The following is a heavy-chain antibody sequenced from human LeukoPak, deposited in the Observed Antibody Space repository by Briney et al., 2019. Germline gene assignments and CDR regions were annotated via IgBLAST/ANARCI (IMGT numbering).Heavy chain of an antibody. V-gene: IGHV4-39*01. CDR2: IYYSGST. CDR1: GGSISSSSYY. J-gene: IGHJ4*02. D-gene: IGHD6-19*01. CDR3: VLEGGWPDPNFDY. Sequence: KPSETLSLTCTVSGGSISSSSYYWGWIRQPPGTGLEWIGSIYYSGSTYYNPSLESRVTISVDTSKNQFSLKLSSVTAADTAVYYCVLEGGWPDPNFDYWGQGTLVTVSS.